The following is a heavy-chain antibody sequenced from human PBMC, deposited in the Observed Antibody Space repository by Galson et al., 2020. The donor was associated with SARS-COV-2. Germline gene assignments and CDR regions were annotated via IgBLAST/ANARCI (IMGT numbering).Heavy chain of an antibody. CDR3: ARSPSFKGTPDV. CDR2: IFWTDDR. D-gene: IGHD3-16*02. CDR1: GFSLSTHGMS. J-gene: IGHJ6*02. Sequence: VSGPTLVKPTQTLTLTCTFSGFSLSTHGMSVGWIRQPPGKALEWLALIFWTDDRRYNPSLRNRLTITRTTSTNQVVLTMTTVDPVDTATYYCARSPSFKGTPDVWGQGTTVTVSS. V-gene: IGHV2-5*01.